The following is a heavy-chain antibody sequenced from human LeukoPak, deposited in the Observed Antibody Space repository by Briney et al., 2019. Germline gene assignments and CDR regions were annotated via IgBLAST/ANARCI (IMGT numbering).Heavy chain of an antibody. J-gene: IGHJ6*02. V-gene: IGHV4-34*01. Sequence: PSETLSLTCAVYGGSFSGYYWSWSRQPPGKGLEWIGEINHSGSTNYNPSLKSRVTISVDTSKNQFSLKLSSVTAADTAVYYCARLGLSRLNYYYYYGMDVWGQGTTVTVSS. CDR2: INHSGST. CDR3: ARLGLSRLNYYYYYGMDV. CDR1: GGSFSGYY. D-gene: IGHD3-16*01.